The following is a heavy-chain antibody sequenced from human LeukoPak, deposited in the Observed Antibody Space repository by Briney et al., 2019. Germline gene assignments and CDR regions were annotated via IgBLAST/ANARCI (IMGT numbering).Heavy chain of an antibody. CDR3: ARDMGYYGSGSYSYGMDV. V-gene: IGHV3-23*01. CDR1: GFTFSSYA. Sequence: GGSLRLSCAASGFTFSSYAMSWVRQAPGKGLEWVSAISGSGGTIYYADSVKGRFTISRDNAKNSLYLQTNSLRAEDTAVYYCARDMGYYGSGSYSYGMDVWGQGTTVTVSS. CDR2: ISGSGGTI. J-gene: IGHJ6*02. D-gene: IGHD3-10*01.